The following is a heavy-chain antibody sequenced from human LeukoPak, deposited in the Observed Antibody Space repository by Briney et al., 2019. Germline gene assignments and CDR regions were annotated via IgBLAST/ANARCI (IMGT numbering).Heavy chain of an antibody. Sequence: EASAKVSCKASGGTFSSYAISWVRQAPGQGLEWMGGIIPIFGTANYVQKFQGRVTITADESTSTAYMELSSLRSEDTAVYYCARDLTTVTTGGDYWGQGTLVTVSS. D-gene: IGHD4-11*01. V-gene: IGHV1-69*01. CDR3: ARDLTTVTTGGDY. CDR2: IIPIFGTA. CDR1: GGTFSSYA. J-gene: IGHJ4*02.